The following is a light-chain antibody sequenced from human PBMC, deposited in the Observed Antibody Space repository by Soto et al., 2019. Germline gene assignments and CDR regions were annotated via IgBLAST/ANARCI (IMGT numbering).Light chain of an antibody. CDR2: ETA. Sequence: IVLTQSPGSLSLSPGDRATLSCRASQSVYSYYVAWYQKQPGQAPKILIYETATGATGIPDRFSGSGSGTGFTLTISRLEHADFAVYYYQQYGSHAPWTFGQGTKVDMK. J-gene: IGKJ1*01. V-gene: IGKV3-20*01. CDR1: QSVYSYY. CDR3: QQYGSHAPWT.